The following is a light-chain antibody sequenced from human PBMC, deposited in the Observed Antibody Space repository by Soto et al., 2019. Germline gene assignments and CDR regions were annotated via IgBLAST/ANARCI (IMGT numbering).Light chain of an antibody. V-gene: IGLV2-8*01. CDR3: SSYAGSTNWV. Sequence: QSALTQPPSASGSPGQSVTISCTGTSSDVGGYNYVSWYQQHPGKAPKLMIYEVTKRPSRVPDRFSGSKSGNTASLTVSGLQGEDEADYYCSSYAGSTNWVFGGGTKLTVL. J-gene: IGLJ2*01. CDR1: SSDVGGYNY. CDR2: EVT.